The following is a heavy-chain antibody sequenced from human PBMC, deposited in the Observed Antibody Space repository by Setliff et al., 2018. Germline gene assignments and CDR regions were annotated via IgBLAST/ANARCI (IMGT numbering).Heavy chain of an antibody. D-gene: IGHD5-18*01. CDR3: ARSPGWIPWFES. J-gene: IGHJ5*01. Sequence: PGGSLRLSCAASGFSFTTYTMNWIRQAPGQGLEWVSSIDTSSTWIYYTDSVKGRFTISRDNAENSLYLQMNSLRAEDTAVYYCARSPGWIPWFESWGQGTLVTVSS. V-gene: IGHV3-21*01. CDR1: GFSFTTYT. CDR2: IDTSSTWI.